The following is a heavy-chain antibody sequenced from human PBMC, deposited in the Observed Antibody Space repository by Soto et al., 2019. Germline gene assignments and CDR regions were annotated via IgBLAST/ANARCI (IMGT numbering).Heavy chain of an antibody. J-gene: IGHJ5*02. CDR2: IYYSGST. V-gene: IGHV4-30-4*01. CDR1: GGSISSGDYY. Sequence: SETLSLTCTVSGGSISSGDYYWSWIRQPPGKGLEWIGYIYYSGSTYYNPSLKRRVTISVDTYKNQFSLKLSSVTAADTAVYDCARRLREHYAIFTGYFWCCFDPWGQGTLVTVSS. D-gene: IGHD3-9*01. CDR3: ARRLREHYAIFTGYFWCCFDP.